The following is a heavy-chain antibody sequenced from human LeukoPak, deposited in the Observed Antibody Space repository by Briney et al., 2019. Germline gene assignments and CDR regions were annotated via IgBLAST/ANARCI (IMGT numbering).Heavy chain of an antibody. CDR1: GFTFSSYW. V-gene: IGHV3-7*01. D-gene: IGHD3-3*01. CDR3: ARQYDFWSGLGYYYYMDV. CDR2: IKQDGSEK. J-gene: IGHJ6*03. Sequence: PGGSLRLSCAASGFTFSSYWMSWVRQAPGKGLEWVANIKQDGSEKYYVDSVKGRFTISRDNAKNSLYLQMNSLRAEDTAVYYCARQYDFWSGLGYYYYMDVWGKGTTVTVSS.